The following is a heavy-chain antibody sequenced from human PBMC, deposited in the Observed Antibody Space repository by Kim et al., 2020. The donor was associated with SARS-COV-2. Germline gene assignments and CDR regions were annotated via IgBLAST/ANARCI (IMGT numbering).Heavy chain of an antibody. Sequence: GGSLRLSCAASGFTFSSYAMSWVRQAPGKGLEWVSAISGSGGSTYYADSVKGRFTISRDNSKNTLYLQMNSLRAEDTAVYYCASMTTGYSSSRSQGFDIWGQGTMVTVSS. CDR2: ISGSGGST. V-gene: IGHV3-23*01. J-gene: IGHJ3*02. D-gene: IGHD6-13*01. CDR3: ASMTTGYSSSRSQGFDI. CDR1: GFTFSSYA.